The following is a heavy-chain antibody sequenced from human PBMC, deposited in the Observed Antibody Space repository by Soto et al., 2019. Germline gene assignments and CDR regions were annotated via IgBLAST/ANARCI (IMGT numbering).Heavy chain of an antibody. CDR1: GFSLRTTGVG. CDR2: IYWDDDE. Sequence: ASGPTLVNPTQTLTLTCTFSGFSLRTTGVGVGWIRQTPGKALEWLALIYWDDDERYRPSLKSRLTITKDTSKNQVVLTMTHMDPVDTATYYCARGYSSTYYRGFDFWRQGTLVTVSS. V-gene: IGHV2-5*02. CDR3: ARGYSSTYYRGFDF. J-gene: IGHJ4*02. D-gene: IGHD6-13*01.